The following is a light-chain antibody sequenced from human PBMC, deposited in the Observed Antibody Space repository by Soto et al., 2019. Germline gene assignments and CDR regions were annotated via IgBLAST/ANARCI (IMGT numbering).Light chain of an antibody. V-gene: IGKV1-39*01. Sequence: DIQMTQSPSSLSASVGDRVTITCRASQSISSYLNWYQQKLGKAPKLLINAASSLQSGVPSRFSGSVSGTDFTLTISSLQPEDFATYYCQQSYSTLALTFGGGTKVEIK. CDR3: QQSYSTLALT. CDR2: AAS. J-gene: IGKJ4*01. CDR1: QSISSY.